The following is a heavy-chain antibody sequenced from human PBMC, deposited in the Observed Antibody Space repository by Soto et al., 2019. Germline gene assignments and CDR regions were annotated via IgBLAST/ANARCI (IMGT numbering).Heavy chain of an antibody. CDR1: GYSFAGYW. CDR2: IDPSDSQT. V-gene: IGHV5-10-1*01. CDR3: ARQIYDSDTGPNFQYYFDS. J-gene: IGHJ4*02. D-gene: IGHD3-22*01. Sequence: PGESLKISCKGSGYSFAGYWITWVRQKPGKGLEWMGRIDPSDSQTYYSPSFRGHVTISATKSITTVFLQWSSLRASDTAMYYCARQIYDSDTGPNFQYYFDSWGQGTPITVSS.